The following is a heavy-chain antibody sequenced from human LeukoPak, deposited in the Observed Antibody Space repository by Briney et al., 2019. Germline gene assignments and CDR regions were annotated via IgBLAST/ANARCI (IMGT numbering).Heavy chain of an antibody. Sequence: PGGSLRLSCAASGFTFSTYWMHWVRQAPGKGLVWVSRISSDGSSTTYADSVKGRFTISRDNAKNTLYLQMNSLRAEDTAVYYCAEGVVPAAPHWGQGTLVTVSS. V-gene: IGHV3-74*01. D-gene: IGHD2-2*01. CDR3: AEGVVPAAPH. CDR1: GFTFSTYW. J-gene: IGHJ1*01. CDR2: ISSDGSST.